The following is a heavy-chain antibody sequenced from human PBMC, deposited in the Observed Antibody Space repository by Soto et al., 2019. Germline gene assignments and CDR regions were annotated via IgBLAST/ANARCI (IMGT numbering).Heavy chain of an antibody. J-gene: IGHJ4*02. CDR3: AREGVPAASFEY. Sequence: EVQLVESGGGLVQPGGSLRLSCAASGFTVKNNYMSWVRQAPGKGLEWVSVIYSGGNTYYTDSVKGRFSISRDNSKNMLYLQMDSLRGDDTAVYYCAREGVPAASFEYWGQGALVIVS. V-gene: IGHV3-53*01. CDR2: IYSGGNT. CDR1: GFTVKNNY. D-gene: IGHD2-2*01.